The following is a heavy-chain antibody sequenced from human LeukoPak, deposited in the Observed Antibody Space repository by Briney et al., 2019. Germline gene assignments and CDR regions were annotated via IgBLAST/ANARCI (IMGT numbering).Heavy chain of an antibody. D-gene: IGHD2-8*02. V-gene: IGHV3-74*01. CDR2: TDAGGSST. CDR3: ARGPPTGGGAYVGDY. Sequence: GGSLRLSCAASELNFENHWMHWVRQVPGKGLEWVSRTDAGGSSTSYADSVRGRFSISRDNGKRTLYLQMNSLRVEDTAVYYCARGPPTGGGAYVGDYWGHGTLVTVSS. CDR1: ELNFENHW. J-gene: IGHJ4*01.